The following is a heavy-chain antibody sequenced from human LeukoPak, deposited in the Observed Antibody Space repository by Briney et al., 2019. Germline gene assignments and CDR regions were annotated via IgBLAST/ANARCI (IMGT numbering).Heavy chain of an antibody. D-gene: IGHD3-3*01. Sequence: HTGGSLRLSCAASGFTFSSYWMSWVRQAPGKGLEWLANIKQDGSEKYYVDSVKGRFTISRDNAKNSLYLQMNSLRAEDTAAYYCARHNYDFWSVYMDVWGKGTTVTVSS. CDR2: IKQDGSEK. J-gene: IGHJ6*03. V-gene: IGHV3-7*01. CDR1: GFTFSSYW. CDR3: ARHNYDFWSVYMDV.